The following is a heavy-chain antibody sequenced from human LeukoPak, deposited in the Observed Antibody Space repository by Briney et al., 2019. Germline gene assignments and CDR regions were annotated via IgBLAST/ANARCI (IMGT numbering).Heavy chain of an antibody. Sequence: GRSLRLSCVASGFTFSNYVMHWARQAPGKGLEWVALISYDGSNENYADSVKGRFTISRDNSKNTLYLQMNSLRAEDTAVYYCARVFRITKTTGMDVWGQGTTVTVSS. V-gene: IGHV3-30-3*01. J-gene: IGHJ6*02. CDR2: ISYDGSNE. CDR1: GFTFSNYV. D-gene: IGHD3-10*01. CDR3: ARVFRITKTTGMDV.